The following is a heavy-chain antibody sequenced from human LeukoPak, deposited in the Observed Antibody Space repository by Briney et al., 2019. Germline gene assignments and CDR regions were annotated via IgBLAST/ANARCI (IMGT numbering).Heavy chain of an antibody. CDR1: GSSFTSYW. Sequence: GASLKISYKGSGSSFTSYWISWVRPMPGKGQEWMGRIDPSDSYTNYSPSFQGHVTISADKSISTAYLQWSSLKASDTAMYYCARQGIAAAAYDAFDIWGQGTMVTVSS. J-gene: IGHJ3*02. V-gene: IGHV5-10-1*01. D-gene: IGHD6-13*01. CDR3: ARQGIAAAAYDAFDI. CDR2: IDPSDSYT.